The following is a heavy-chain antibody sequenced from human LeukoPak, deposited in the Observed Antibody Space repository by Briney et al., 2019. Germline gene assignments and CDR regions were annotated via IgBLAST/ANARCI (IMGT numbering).Heavy chain of an antibody. CDR1: GGSFSGYY. Sequence: SETLSLTCAVYGGSFSGYYWSWIRQPPGKGLEWIGEINHSGSTNYNPSLKSRVTISVDTSKNQFSLKLSSVTAADTAVYYCARSRMVVRTRRPAPNFDYWGQGTLVTVSS. CDR3: ARSRMVVRTRRPAPNFDY. D-gene: IGHD2-15*01. V-gene: IGHV4-34*01. J-gene: IGHJ4*02. CDR2: INHSGST.